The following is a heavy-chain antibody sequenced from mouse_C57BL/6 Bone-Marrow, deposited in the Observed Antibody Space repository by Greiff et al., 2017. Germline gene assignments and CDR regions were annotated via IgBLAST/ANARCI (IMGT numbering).Heavy chain of an antibody. Sequence: EVQLVESGGGLVQSGRSLRLSCATSGFTFSDFYMEWVRQAPGKGLEWIAASRNKANDYTTEYSASVKGRFIVSRDTSQSILYLQMNALRAEDTAIYYCARESYYGSSGYAMDYWGQGTSVTVSS. CDR1: GFTFSDFY. J-gene: IGHJ4*01. V-gene: IGHV7-1*01. D-gene: IGHD1-1*01. CDR3: ARESYYGSSGYAMDY. CDR2: SRNKANDYTT.